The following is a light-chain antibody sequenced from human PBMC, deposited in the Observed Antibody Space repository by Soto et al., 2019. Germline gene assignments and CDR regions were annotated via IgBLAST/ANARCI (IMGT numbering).Light chain of an antibody. V-gene: IGKV1-39*01. CDR1: QSISSY. CDR2: AAS. CDR3: QESYSTPRWT. J-gene: IGKJ1*01. Sequence: DIQMTQSPSSLSASVGDRVTITCRASQSISSYLNWYQQKPGKAPKLLIYAASTLQSGVPSRFSGSGSGTDFTLTISSLQPEDFETYYCQESYSTPRWTFGQGTKVDSK.